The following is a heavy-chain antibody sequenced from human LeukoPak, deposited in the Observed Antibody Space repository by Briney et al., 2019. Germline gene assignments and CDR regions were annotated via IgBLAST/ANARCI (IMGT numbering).Heavy chain of an antibody. CDR1: GGSFSGYY. Sequence: PSETLSLTCAVYGGSFSGYYWSWIRQPPGKGLEWIGEINHSGSTNYNPSLQSRVTISVGTSKNQFSLKLSSVTAADTAVYYCASEPAAALFDPWGQGTLVTVSS. D-gene: IGHD2-2*01. V-gene: IGHV4-34*01. CDR2: INHSGST. CDR3: ASEPAAALFDP. J-gene: IGHJ5*02.